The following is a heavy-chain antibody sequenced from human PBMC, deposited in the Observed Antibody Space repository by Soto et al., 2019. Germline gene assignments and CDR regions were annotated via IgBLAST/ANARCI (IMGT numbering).Heavy chain of an antibody. Sequence: QVQLQESGPGLVKPSETLSLTCTVSGGSISSYYWSWIRQPPGKGLEWIGYIYNSGSTNYNPSLKSRVTISVDTSKNQFSRELSSVTAADTAVYYCARGSTGYSSSWYRYWGQGTLVTVSS. V-gene: IGHV4-59*08. CDR3: ARGSTGYSSSWYRY. J-gene: IGHJ4*02. D-gene: IGHD6-13*01. CDR2: IYNSGST. CDR1: GGSISSYY.